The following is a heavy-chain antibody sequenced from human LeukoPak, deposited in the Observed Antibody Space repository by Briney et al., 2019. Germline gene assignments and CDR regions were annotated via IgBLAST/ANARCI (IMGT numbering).Heavy chain of an antibody. V-gene: IGHV3-23*01. Sequence: GGSLRLSCAASGFAFSSYAMSWVRQAPGKGLEWVSAISGSGGSTYYADSVKGRFTISRDNSKNTLYLQMNSLRAEDTAVYYCAILLSGSYYDYWGQGTLVTVSS. D-gene: IGHD1-26*01. CDR2: ISGSGGST. CDR3: AILLSGSYYDY. CDR1: GFAFSSYA. J-gene: IGHJ4*02.